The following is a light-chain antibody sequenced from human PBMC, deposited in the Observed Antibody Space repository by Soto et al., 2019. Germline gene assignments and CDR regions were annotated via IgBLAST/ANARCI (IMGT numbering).Light chain of an antibody. CDR3: QQYNNYPWT. J-gene: IGKJ1*01. CDR1: QSISSW. Sequence: DIQMTQSRSTLSASVGDRVTITCRASQSISSWLAWYQQKPGKAPKLLIYKASSLGSGVPSRFSGSGSGTAFTLTISSLQPDDFATYYCQQYNNYPWTCGQGTKVEIK. V-gene: IGKV1-5*03. CDR2: KAS.